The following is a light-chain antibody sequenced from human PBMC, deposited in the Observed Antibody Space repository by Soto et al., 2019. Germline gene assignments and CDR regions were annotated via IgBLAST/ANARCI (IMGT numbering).Light chain of an antibody. V-gene: IGKV4-1*01. CDR3: QQYYSTLT. J-gene: IGKJ4*01. CDR1: QSVLYSSNNKNY. CDR2: WAS. Sequence: DIVMTQSPDSLAVSLGERATINCKFSQSVLYSSNNKNYLAWYQQKPGQPPKLLIYWASTRESGVPDRFSGSGSGTDLTLTISSLQTEDVAVYYCQQYYSTLTFGGGTKVDIK.